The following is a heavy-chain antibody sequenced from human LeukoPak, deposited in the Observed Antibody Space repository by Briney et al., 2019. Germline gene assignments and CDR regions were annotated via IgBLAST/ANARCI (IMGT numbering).Heavy chain of an antibody. CDR3: AKSFRSTSLDY. J-gene: IGHJ4*02. CDR2: ISGSGDST. CDR1: GFTFISYG. Sequence: GSLPLSCAASGFTFISYGMTWVRQAPGKGLEWVSAISGSGDSTYYADSVKGRFTISRDNSRNTLYLQMNSLRAGDTAVYYCAKSFRSTSLDYWGQGTLVTVSS. V-gene: IGHV3-23*01. D-gene: IGHD2-2*01.